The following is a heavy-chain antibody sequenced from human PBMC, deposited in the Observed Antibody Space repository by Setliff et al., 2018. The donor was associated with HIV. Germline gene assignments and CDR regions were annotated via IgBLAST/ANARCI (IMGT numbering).Heavy chain of an antibody. CDR1: GGSFSDHY. CDR3: ARGVVMRGIIVGRPLDS. Sequence: ETLSLTCAVSGGSFSDHYWSWMRQPPGKGLEWIGEVNHSGDNNYNPSLKSRVTMSVDTSKNQFSLKLKSMTATDTAVYYCARGVVMRGIIVGRPLDSWGRGTLVTVSS. CDR2: VNHSGDN. D-gene: IGHD2-21*01. J-gene: IGHJ4*02. V-gene: IGHV4-34*01.